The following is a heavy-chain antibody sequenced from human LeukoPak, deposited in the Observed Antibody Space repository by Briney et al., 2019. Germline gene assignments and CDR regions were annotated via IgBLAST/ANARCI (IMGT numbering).Heavy chain of an antibody. J-gene: IGHJ2*01. CDR1: GGTFSSYA. CDR2: IIPIFGTA. D-gene: IGHD6-6*01. V-gene: IGHV1-69*13. CDR3: ASLSLEYSSSFDL. Sequence: SVKVSCKASGGTFSSYAISWVRQAPGQGLEWMGGIIPIFGTANYAQKFQGRVTITADESTSTAYMELSSLRSEDTAVYYCASLSLEYSSSFDLWGRGTLVTVSS.